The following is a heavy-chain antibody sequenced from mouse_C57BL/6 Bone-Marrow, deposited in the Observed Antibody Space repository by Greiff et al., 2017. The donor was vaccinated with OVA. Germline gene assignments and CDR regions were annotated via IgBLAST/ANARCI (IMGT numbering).Heavy chain of an antibody. J-gene: IGHJ1*03. V-gene: IGHV1-15*01. CDR1: GYTFTDYE. Sequence: QVQLKESGAELVRPGASVTLSCKASGYTFTDYEMHWVKQTPVHGLEWIGAIDPETGGTAYNQKFKGKAILTADKSSSTAYMELRSLTSEDSAVYYCTRSRRYFDVWGTGTTVTVSS. CDR3: TRSRRYFDV. CDR2: IDPETGGT.